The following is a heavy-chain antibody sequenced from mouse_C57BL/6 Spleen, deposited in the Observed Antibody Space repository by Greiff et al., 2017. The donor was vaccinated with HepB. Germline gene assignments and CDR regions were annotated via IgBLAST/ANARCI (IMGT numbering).Heavy chain of an antibody. J-gene: IGHJ1*03. Sequence: VQLQQSGPGLVKPSQSLSLTCSVTGYSITSGYYWNWIRQFPGNKLEWMGYISYDGSNNYNPSLKNRISITRDTSKNQFFLKLNSVTTEDTATYYCARGAEGWYFDVWGTGTTVTVSS. D-gene: IGHD6-1*01. CDR1: GYSITSGYY. CDR3: ARGAEGWYFDV. CDR2: ISYDGSN. V-gene: IGHV3-6*01.